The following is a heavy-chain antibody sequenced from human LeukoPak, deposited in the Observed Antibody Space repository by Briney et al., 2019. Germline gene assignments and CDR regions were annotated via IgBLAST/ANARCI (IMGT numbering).Heavy chain of an antibody. J-gene: IGHJ4*02. Sequence: SETLSLTYDVSGGSVTSTNWWTWVCQPPGKGLEWIGEVHLDGRTSYNPSLKSRLIMSVDLPENHISLKLTSVTAADTAVYYCAREGGFYRPLDYSGQGTLVTVSS. V-gene: IGHV4-4*02. CDR1: GGSVTSTNW. CDR3: AREGGFYRPLDY. D-gene: IGHD3-3*01. CDR2: VHLDGRT.